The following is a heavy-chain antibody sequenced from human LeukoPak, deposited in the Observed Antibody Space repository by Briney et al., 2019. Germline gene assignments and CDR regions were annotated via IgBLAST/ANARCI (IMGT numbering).Heavy chain of an antibody. Sequence: PGGSLRLSCAASGFTFSSYSMNWVRQAPGKGLEWVSYISSSGSIIDYADSVKGRFTISRDNAKNSLYLQMNSLRAEDTAVYYCSRLRGYSYGYADYWGQGTLVTVSS. CDR2: ISSSGSII. CDR3: SRLRGYSYGYADY. J-gene: IGHJ4*02. CDR1: GFTFSSYS. V-gene: IGHV3-48*04. D-gene: IGHD5-18*01.